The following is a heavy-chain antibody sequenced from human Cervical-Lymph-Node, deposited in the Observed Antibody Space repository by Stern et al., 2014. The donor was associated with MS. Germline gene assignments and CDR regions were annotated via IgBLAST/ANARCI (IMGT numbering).Heavy chain of an antibody. J-gene: IGHJ6*02. CDR2: LWHDGSNK. Sequence: QVHLVESGGGVVQPGRSLRLSCAASGFTFSSYGMHWARQAPRKGLEWAALLWHDGSNKYYADSVKGRFTISRDNSKNTLYLQMNSLRAEDTAVYYCARDCKLRYYYYGMDVWGQGTTVTVSS. V-gene: IGHV3-33*01. CDR1: GFTFSSYG. D-gene: IGHD1-26*01. CDR3: ARDCKLRYYYYGMDV.